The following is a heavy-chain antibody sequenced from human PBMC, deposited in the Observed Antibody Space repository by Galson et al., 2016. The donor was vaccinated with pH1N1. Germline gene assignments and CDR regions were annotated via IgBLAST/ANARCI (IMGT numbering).Heavy chain of an antibody. CDR2: IKENGSEK. CDR3: AGHLFSASESPFEY. D-gene: IGHD3-16*01. J-gene: IGHJ4*02. CDR1: GFTFSHYW. Sequence: SLRLSCAASGFTFSHYWMSWVRQAPGKGLEWVANIKENGSEKYHLDSVKGRFTISRDNAKHSVSLQLDSLRAEDTAVYYCAGHLFSASESPFEYWGQGALVTVSS. V-gene: IGHV3-7*01.